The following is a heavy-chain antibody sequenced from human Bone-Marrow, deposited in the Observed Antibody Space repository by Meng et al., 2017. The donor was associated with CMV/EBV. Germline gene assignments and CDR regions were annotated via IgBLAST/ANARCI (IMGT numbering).Heavy chain of an antibody. Sequence: LRRSCAASGFTFSSYALSWVRQAPGKGLEWVSAISGSGGSTYYADSVKGRFTISRDNSKNTLYLQMNSLRAEDTAVYYCADGPVSDYWGQGTLVTVSS. V-gene: IGHV3-23*01. CDR2: ISGSGGST. J-gene: IGHJ4*02. CDR3: ADGPVSDY. CDR1: GFTFSSYA.